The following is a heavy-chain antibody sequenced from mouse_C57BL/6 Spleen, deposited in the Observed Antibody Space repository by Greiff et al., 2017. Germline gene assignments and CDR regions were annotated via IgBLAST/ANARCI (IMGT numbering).Heavy chain of an antibody. CDR1: GFTFSSYA. Sequence: EVKLMESGGGLVKPGGSLKLSCAASGFTFSSYAMSWVRQTPEKRLEWVATISDGGSYTYYPDNVKGRFTISRDNAKNNLYLQMSHLKSEDTAMYYCAREGGDDWGQGTLVTVSA. CDR3: AREGGDD. V-gene: IGHV5-4*03. D-gene: IGHD3-3*01. CDR2: ISDGGSYT. J-gene: IGHJ3*01.